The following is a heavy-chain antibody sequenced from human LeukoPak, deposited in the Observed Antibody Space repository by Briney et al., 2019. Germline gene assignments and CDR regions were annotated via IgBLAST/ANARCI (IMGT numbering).Heavy chain of an antibody. J-gene: IGHJ4*02. CDR1: GGSFSGYY. D-gene: IGHD3-10*01. Sequence: SETLSPTCAVYGGSFSGYYWSWIRQPPGKGLEWIGKINHSGSTNYNPSLKSRVTISVDTSKNQFSLKLSSVTAADTAVYYCASFPMGITMVRGVIMGNYFDYWGQGTLVTVSS. CDR2: INHSGST. CDR3: ASFPMGITMVRGVIMGNYFDY. V-gene: IGHV4-34*01.